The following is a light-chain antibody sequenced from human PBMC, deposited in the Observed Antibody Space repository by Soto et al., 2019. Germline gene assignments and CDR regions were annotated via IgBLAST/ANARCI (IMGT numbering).Light chain of an antibody. CDR2: GAS. CDR1: QSVSSN. Sequence: EIVMTQSPATLSVPPGERATLSCRASQSVSSNLAWYQQKPGQAPRLLIYGASTRATGIPARFSGSGSGTEFTLTISSLQSEYFAVYYCQQYNNCPPLTFGGGTKVDIK. J-gene: IGKJ4*01. CDR3: QQYNNCPPLT. V-gene: IGKV3-15*01.